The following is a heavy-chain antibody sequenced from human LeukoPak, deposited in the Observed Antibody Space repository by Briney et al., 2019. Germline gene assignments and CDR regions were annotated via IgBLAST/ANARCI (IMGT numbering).Heavy chain of an antibody. CDR1: GFTFSSYG. V-gene: IGHV3-48*04. J-gene: IGHJ4*02. CDR3: ARAAAHAYYFDY. D-gene: IGHD6-13*01. Sequence: GGTLRLSCAASGFTFSSYGMSWVRQAPGKGLEWVSYISSSGSTIYYADSVKGRFTISRDNAKNSLYLQMNSLRAEDTAVYYCARAAAHAYYFDYWGQGTLVTVSS. CDR2: ISSSGSTI.